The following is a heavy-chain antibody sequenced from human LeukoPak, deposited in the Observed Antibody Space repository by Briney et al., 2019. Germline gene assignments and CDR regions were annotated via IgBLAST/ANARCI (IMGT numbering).Heavy chain of an antibody. CDR3: TTRSSGWYGD. CDR1: GFTVSINY. CDR2: IYSGGNT. J-gene: IGHJ4*02. D-gene: IGHD6-19*01. V-gene: IGHV3-53*01. Sequence: GGSLRLSCAASGFTVSINYMSWVRQAPGKGLEWVSVIYSGGNTYYADSVKGRFTISRDNSKNTVYLQMNSLRAEDTAVYYCTTRSSGWYGDWGQGTLVTVSS.